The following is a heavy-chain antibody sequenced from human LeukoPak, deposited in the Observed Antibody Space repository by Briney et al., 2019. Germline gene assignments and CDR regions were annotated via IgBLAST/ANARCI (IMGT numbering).Heavy chain of an antibody. V-gene: IGHV3-7*01. CDR2: IKQDGSEK. Sequence: GGSLMLSCAASGFTFSSYWMSWVRQATGRGLEWVANIKQDGSEKHSVDSVKGRFTISRDNAKSSLYLQMNGLRAEDTAVYYCARDWGSGWYYYGMAVWGQGTTVTVSS. CDR3: ARDWGSGWYYYGMAV. D-gene: IGHD6-19*01. CDR1: GFTFSSYW. J-gene: IGHJ6*02.